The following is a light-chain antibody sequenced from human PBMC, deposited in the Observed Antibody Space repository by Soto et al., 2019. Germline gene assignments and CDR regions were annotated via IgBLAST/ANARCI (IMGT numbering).Light chain of an antibody. CDR2: DAA. CDR1: QSVSSY. CDR3: QQLSNWTLIT. V-gene: IGKV3-11*01. J-gene: IGKJ4*01. Sequence: EIVLTQSPATLSLSPGERATLSCRASQSVSSYLGWYQQKPGQAPRLLIYDAANRATGIPARFSGSGSGKDFTLTISSREPEDFAVYYGQQLSNWTLITFGGGTKVEIK.